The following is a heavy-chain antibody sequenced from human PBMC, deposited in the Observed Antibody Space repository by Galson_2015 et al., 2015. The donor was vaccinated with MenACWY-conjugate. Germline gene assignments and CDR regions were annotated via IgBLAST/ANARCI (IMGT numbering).Heavy chain of an antibody. CDR3: ARPGRVYYDSSGYEPYYYYGMDV. D-gene: IGHD3-22*01. V-gene: IGHV1-69*13. CDR2: IIPIFGTA. J-gene: IGHJ6*02. CDR1: GGTFSSYA. Sequence: SVKVSCKASGGTFSSYAISWVRQAPGQGLEWMGGIIPIFGTANYAQKFQGRVTITADESTSTAYMELSSLRSEDTAVYYSARPGRVYYDSSGYEPYYYYGMDVWGQGTTVTVSS.